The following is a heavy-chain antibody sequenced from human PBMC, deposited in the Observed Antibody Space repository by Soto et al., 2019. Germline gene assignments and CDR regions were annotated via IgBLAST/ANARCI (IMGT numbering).Heavy chain of an antibody. D-gene: IGHD3-16*01. V-gene: IGHV4-31*03. CDR1: GGSISSGGYY. CDR3: AEGGGEVYNWFDP. CDR2: IYYSGST. J-gene: IGHJ5*02. Sequence: QVQLQESGPGLVKPSQTLSLTCTVSGGSISSGGYYWSWIRQHPGKGLEWIGYIYYSGSTYYNPYLKSRVTISVDTSKNQFSLKLSSVTAADTAVYYCAEGGGEVYNWFDPWGQGTLVTVSS.